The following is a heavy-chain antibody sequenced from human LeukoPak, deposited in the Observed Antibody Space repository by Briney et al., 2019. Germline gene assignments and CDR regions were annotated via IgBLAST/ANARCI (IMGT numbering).Heavy chain of an antibody. D-gene: IGHD6-13*01. CDR1: GGSFSGYY. V-gene: IGHV4-34*01. Sequence: SETLSLTCAVYGGSFSGYYWSWIRQPQGKGLEWIGEINHSGSTNYNPSLKNRVTISVDTSKNQFSLKLNSVTSTDTAVYCARQGRSNWFWNYWGQGTLVTVSS. CDR2: INHSGST. CDR3: ARQGRSNWFWNY. J-gene: IGHJ4*02.